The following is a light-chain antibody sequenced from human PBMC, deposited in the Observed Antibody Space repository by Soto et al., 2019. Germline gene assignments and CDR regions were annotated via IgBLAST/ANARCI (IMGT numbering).Light chain of an antibody. CDR2: SAS. CDR1: QSVDSIY. J-gene: IGKJ1*01. V-gene: IGKV3D-7*01. CDR3: QQSYSTLGT. Sequence: EIVLTQSPGTLSLSPGERATLSCRASQSVDSIYLTWYQQKPGQPPRLLIYSASTRAAGVPSRFSGSGSGTDFTLTISSLLPEDFATYYCQQSYSTLGTFGQGTKVEIK.